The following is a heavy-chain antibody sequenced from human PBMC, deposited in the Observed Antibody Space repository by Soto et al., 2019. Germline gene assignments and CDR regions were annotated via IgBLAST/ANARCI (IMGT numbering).Heavy chain of an antibody. J-gene: IGHJ6*02. V-gene: IGHV4-34*01. D-gene: IGHD3-10*01. CDR3: ARNRITMVRGVISEYFYYYYYGMDV. CDR1: GGSFSGYY. Sequence: PSETLSLTCAVYGGSFSGYYWSWIRQPPGKGLEWIGEINHSGSTNYNPSLKSRVTISVDTSKNQFSLKLSSVTAADTAVYYCARNRITMVRGVISEYFYYYYYGMDVWGQGTTVTVS. CDR2: INHSGST.